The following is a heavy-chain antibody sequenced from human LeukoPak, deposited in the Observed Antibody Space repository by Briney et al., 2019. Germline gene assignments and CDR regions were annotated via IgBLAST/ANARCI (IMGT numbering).Heavy chain of an antibody. CDR1: GGSISSYY. D-gene: IGHD3-10*01. V-gene: IGHV4-59*12. CDR2: IYYSGST. J-gene: IGHJ5*02. CDR3: ARALWFGEYRKGWFDP. Sequence: PSETLSLTCTVSGGSISSYYWSWIRQPPGKGLEWIGYIYYSGSTYYNPSLKSRVTISVDRSKNQFSLKLSSVTAADTAVYYCARALWFGEYRKGWFDPWGQGTLVTVSS.